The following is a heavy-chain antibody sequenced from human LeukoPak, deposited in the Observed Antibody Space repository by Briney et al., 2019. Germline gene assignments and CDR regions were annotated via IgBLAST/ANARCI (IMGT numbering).Heavy chain of an antibody. CDR2: IYYSGST. D-gene: IGHD3-3*01. CDR3: ASILRFSYMDV. J-gene: IGHJ6*03. CDR1: GGSISSHY. Sequence: SETLSLTCTVSGGSISSHYWSWIRQPPGKGLEWIGHIYYSGSTNYNPSLKSRVTISVDTSKNQFSLKLSSVTAADTAVYYCASILRFSYMDVWGKGTTVTVSS. V-gene: IGHV4-59*11.